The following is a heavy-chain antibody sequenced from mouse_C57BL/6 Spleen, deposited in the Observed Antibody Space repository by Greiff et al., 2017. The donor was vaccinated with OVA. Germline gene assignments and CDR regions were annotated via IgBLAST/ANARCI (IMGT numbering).Heavy chain of an antibody. J-gene: IGHJ3*01. Sequence: EVQVVESGGGLVKPGGSLKLSCAASGFTFSDSGMHWVRQAPAKGLEWVGYISSGSSTIYYADTVKGRFTISRDNAKNTRFLQMTSLRSEDTAMYYCASDDYWFAYWGQGTLVTVSA. V-gene: IGHV5-17*01. D-gene: IGHD2-4*01. CDR3: ASDDYWFAY. CDR1: GFTFSDSG. CDR2: ISSGSSTI.